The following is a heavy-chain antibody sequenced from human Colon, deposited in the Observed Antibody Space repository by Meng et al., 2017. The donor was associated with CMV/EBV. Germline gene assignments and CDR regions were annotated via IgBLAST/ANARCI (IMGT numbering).Heavy chain of an antibody. CDR3: ARFSETGTTTGLFDH. CDR2: VYDSGNINDDSETT. Sequence: GSLRLSCTVSGDSMKDYYWSWIRQSPGKGLEWIGFVYDSGNINDDSETTNYNPSLKSRVTISLGTSKNQFSLKLSSVTAADTAVYYCARFSETGTTTGLFDHWGQGTLVTVSS. D-gene: IGHD1-7*01. J-gene: IGHJ4*02. V-gene: IGHV4-4*09. CDR1: GDSMKDYY.